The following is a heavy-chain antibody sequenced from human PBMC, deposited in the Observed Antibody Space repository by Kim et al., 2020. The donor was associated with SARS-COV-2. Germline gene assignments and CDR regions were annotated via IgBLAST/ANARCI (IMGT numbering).Heavy chain of an antibody. V-gene: IGHV4-34*01. J-gene: IGHJ2*01. CDR3: ARGSAGFAMVVVVMLPYW. Sequence: SETLSLTCAVYGGSFSDYYWTWIRQPPGKGLEWIGEIDHSGSTNYSPSLKSRVTISVDTSKTQSSLKLTSMTAADTAVYYCARGSAGFAMVVVVMLPYW. CDR1: GGSFSDYY. D-gene: IGHD3-22*01. CDR2: IDHSGST.